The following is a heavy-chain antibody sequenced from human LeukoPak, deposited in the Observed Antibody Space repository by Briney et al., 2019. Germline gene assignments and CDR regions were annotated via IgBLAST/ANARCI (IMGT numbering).Heavy chain of an antibody. D-gene: IGHD6-6*01. Sequence: GGSLRLSCAASGFTFSSYGTHWVRQAPGKGLEWVAVIWYDGSNKYYADSVKGRFTISRDNSKNTLYLQMNSLRAEDTAVYYYARDIDSSSSHFDYWGQGTLVTVSS. CDR1: GFTFSSYG. CDR2: IWYDGSNK. CDR3: ARDIDSSSSHFDY. J-gene: IGHJ4*02. V-gene: IGHV3-33*01.